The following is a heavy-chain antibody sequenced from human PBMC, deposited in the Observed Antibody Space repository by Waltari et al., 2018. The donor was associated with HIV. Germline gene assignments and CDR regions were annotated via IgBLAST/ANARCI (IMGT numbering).Heavy chain of an antibody. CDR1: GGSLSGYY. Sequence: SETLSLTCAVSGGSLSGYYWSWVRQPAGKGLEWIGRIYTSGSTNYNPSLKSRVTLSVDTSKNQFSLKLSSVTAADTAIYYCARDWLAVTGTHYYYGMDVWGQGTTVTVSS. V-gene: IGHV4-4*07. CDR3: ARDWLAVTGTHYYYGMDV. D-gene: IGHD6-19*01. J-gene: IGHJ6*02. CDR2: IYTSGST.